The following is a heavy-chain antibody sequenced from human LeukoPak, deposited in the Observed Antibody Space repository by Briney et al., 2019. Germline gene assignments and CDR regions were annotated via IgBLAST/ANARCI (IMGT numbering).Heavy chain of an antibody. J-gene: IGHJ4*02. V-gene: IGHV3-30*04. CDR1: GVTFSSYA. D-gene: IGHD6-13*01. CDR3: ARAGSSWYQDYFFDY. CDR2: ISYDGSNE. Sequence: GGSLRLSCVASGVTFSSYAMHWVRQAPGKGLEWVGAISYDGSNEYYADSVKGRFTISRDNSKNTLYLQMNSLRAEDTAVYYCARAGSSWYQDYFFDYWGQGTLVTVSS.